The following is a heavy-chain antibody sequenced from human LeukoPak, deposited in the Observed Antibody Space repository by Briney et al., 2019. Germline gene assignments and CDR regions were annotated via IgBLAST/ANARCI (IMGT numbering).Heavy chain of an antibody. CDR3: ARSTHGGNSL. V-gene: IGHV4-30-2*01. D-gene: IGHD4-23*01. CDR1: GGSISSGGYY. J-gene: IGHJ4*02. Sequence: SETLSLTCTVSGGSISSGGYYWSWIRQPPGKGLEWIGYIYHSGSTYYNPSLKSRVTISVDRSKNQFSLKLSSVTAADTAVYYCARSTHGGNSLWGQGTLVTVSS. CDR2: IYHSGST.